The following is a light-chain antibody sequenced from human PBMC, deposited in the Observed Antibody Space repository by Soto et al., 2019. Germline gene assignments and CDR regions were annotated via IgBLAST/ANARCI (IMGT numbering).Light chain of an antibody. Sequence: DIQMTQSPSSLSASVGDRVTITCRASQSISNYLSWYQQKPGKAPNLLIYAASSLQSGVPSRFSGSGSGTDFTLTISSLEPEDSAVYYCQQRHMWPITFGQGTRLEIK. J-gene: IGKJ5*01. CDR3: QQRHMWPIT. CDR2: AAS. V-gene: IGKV1-39*01. CDR1: QSISNY.